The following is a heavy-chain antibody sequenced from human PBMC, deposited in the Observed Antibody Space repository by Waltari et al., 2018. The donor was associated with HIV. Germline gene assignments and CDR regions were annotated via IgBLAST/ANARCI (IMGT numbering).Heavy chain of an antibody. CDR3: ARDICNGGNCYSYYFDY. D-gene: IGHD2-15*01. V-gene: IGHV1-2*02. CDR2: INPDNGGT. J-gene: IGHJ4*02. CDR1: GYTFTGYY. Sequence: QVQLVQSGAEVKKPGASVKISCKASGYTFTGYYMHWVRQAPGQGLEWRGWINPDNGGTKYAQKFQGRVTMTRDTSISTAYMELSRLRSDDTAVYYCARDICNGGNCYSYYFDYWGQGTLVTVSS.